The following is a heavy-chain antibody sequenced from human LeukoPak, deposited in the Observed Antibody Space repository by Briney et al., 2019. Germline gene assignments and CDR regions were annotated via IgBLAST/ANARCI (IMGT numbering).Heavy chain of an antibody. J-gene: IGHJ6*02. Sequence: PGGSLRLSCAASGFTFSSYAMHWVRQAPGKGLEWVAVISYDGSNKYYADSVKGRFTISRDNSKNTLYLQMNSLRAEDTAVYYCASLPSIAAAYYYYYGMDVWGQGTTVTVSS. CDR2: ISYDGSNK. CDR3: ASLPSIAAAYYYYYGMDV. CDR1: GFTFSSYA. D-gene: IGHD6-13*01. V-gene: IGHV3-30-3*02.